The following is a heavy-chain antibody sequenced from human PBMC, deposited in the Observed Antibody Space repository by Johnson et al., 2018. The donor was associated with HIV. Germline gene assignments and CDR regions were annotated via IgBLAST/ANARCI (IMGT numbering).Heavy chain of an antibody. Sequence: VQLVESGGGLVKPGGSLRLSCAASGFTFSNAWMSWVRQAPGKGLEWVSVIYSGGDTYYADSMRGRLTISTDNSKNTVYLQMNSLRAEDTAVYYCARAEPWDRRHYAFDIWGQGTVVTVSS. D-gene: IGHD1-1*01. J-gene: IGHJ3*02. CDR2: IYSGGDT. CDR1: GFTFSNAW. CDR3: ARAEPWDRRHYAFDI. V-gene: IGHV3-66*01.